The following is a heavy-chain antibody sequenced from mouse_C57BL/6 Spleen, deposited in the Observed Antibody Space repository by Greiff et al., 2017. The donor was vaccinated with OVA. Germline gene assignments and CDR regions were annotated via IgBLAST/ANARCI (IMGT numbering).Heavy chain of an antibody. CDR2: ISSKSSNYAS. J-gene: IGHJ1*03. V-gene: IGHV10-3*01. CDR1: GFTFNTYA. Sequence: EVQLVESGGGLVQPKGSLKLSCAASGFTFNTYAMHWVRQAPGKGLEWVARISSKSSNYASYYADSVKDRFTTSRDDSQSILYLQMNNLKTEDAAMYSCVREGYGNYFGYFDVWGTGTTVTVSS. D-gene: IGHD2-10*02. CDR3: VREGYGNYFGYFDV.